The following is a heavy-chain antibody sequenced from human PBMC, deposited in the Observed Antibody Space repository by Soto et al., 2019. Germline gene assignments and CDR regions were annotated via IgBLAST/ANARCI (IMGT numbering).Heavy chain of an antibody. D-gene: IGHD2-8*01. Sequence: SVEVSCKASGGTFSSYAISWVRQAPGQGLEWMGGIIPIFGTANYAQKFQGRVTITADNSVATAYLHLSSLKPSDSAIYYCARHLYTNANGNLFVDFWGQGTPVTVSS. V-gene: IGHV1-69*06. CDR3: ARHLYTNANGNLFVDF. CDR2: IIPIFGTA. CDR1: GGTFSSYA. J-gene: IGHJ4*02.